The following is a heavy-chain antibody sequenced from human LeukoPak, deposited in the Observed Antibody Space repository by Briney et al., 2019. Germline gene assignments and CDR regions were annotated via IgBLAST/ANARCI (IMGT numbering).Heavy chain of an antibody. J-gene: IGHJ6*02. D-gene: IGHD3-9*01. CDR1: GGSISSSSYY. Sequence: SETLSLTCTVSGGSISSSSYYWGWIRQPPGKGLEWIGSIYYSGSTYYNPSLKSRVTISVDTSKNQFSLKLSSVTAADTAVYYCAREKLRYFDWLVSKDGSYGMDVWGQGTTVTVSS. CDR3: AREKLRYFDWLVSKDGSYGMDV. CDR2: IYYSGST. V-gene: IGHV4-39*02.